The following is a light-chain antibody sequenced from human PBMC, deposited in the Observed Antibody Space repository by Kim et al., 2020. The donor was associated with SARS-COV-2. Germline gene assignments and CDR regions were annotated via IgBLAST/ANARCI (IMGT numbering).Light chain of an antibody. V-gene: IGKV1D-8*02. J-gene: IGKJ2*01. CDR1: QNIARY. CDR2: AAY. CDR3: QQYFDFPYT. Sequence: SASPRDKVTITCRLTQNIARYLAWFQQRPGKAPQLLIYAAYTLHTGAPSRFSGSGSGTDFTLTINPLQSEDSATYFCQQYFDFPYTFGQGTKLEI.